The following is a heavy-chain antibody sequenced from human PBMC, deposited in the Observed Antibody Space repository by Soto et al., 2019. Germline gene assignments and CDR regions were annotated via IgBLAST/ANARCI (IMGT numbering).Heavy chain of an antibody. V-gene: IGHV1-8*01. Sequence: ASVKVSCKASGYTFTSYDINWVRQATGQGLEWMGWMNPNSGNTGYAQKFQGRVTMTRNTSISTAYMELSSLRSEDTAVYYCARGQIRFLEWTRRFSGYYYMDVWGKGTTVTVSS. D-gene: IGHD3-3*01. J-gene: IGHJ6*03. CDR3: ARGQIRFLEWTRRFSGYYYMDV. CDR1: GYTFTSYD. CDR2: MNPNSGNT.